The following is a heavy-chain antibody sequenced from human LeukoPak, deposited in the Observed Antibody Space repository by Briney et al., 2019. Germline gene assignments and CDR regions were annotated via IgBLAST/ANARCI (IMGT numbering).Heavy chain of an antibody. J-gene: IGHJ4*02. V-gene: IGHV4-39*01. CDR2: VFYSGST. CDR1: GASFSSSSYY. D-gene: IGHD1-26*01. Sequence: SEALSLTCTVSGASFSSSSYYWAWIRQPPGKGLEWVGSVFYSGSTNYNPSLKSRVTMSVDTSKNQFSLRLNSVTATDTAVYYCATRRSGSHPYYWGQGILVIVSS. CDR3: ATRRSGSHPYY.